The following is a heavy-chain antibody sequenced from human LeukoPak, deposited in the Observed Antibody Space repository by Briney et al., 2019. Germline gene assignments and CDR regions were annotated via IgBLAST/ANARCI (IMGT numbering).Heavy chain of an antibody. J-gene: IGHJ5*02. D-gene: IGHD6-13*01. CDR1: GFTFSTSW. Sequence: GGSLRLSCAASGFTFSTSWMGWVRQAPGKGLEWVANIKQDGSERYYVDSVKGRFTISRDNAKNSLYLEMNSLRAEDTAVYYCAKSFVGIPNWFDPWGQGTLVTVSS. CDR3: AKSFVGIPNWFDP. V-gene: IGHV3-7*01. CDR2: IKQDGSER.